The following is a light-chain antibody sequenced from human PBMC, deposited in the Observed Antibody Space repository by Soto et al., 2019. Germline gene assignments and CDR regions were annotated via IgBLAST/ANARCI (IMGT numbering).Light chain of an antibody. CDR1: QSVSSSY. Sequence: EIVLTQSPGTLSLSPGERATLSCRASQSVSSSYLAWYQQKPGQGPRLLIYGASIRATGIPARFSGSGSGTEFTLTISSLQSEDFAVYYCQQYNNWPPITFGQGTRLEIK. CDR3: QQYNNWPPIT. CDR2: GAS. J-gene: IGKJ5*01. V-gene: IGKV3D-15*01.